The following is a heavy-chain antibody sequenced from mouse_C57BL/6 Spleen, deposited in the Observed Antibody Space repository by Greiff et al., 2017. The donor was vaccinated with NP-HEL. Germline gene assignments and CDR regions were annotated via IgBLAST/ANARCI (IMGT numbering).Heavy chain of an antibody. CDR2: IYPGDGDT. J-gene: IGHJ3*01. D-gene: IGHD1-1*01. CDR1: GYAFSSSW. CDR3: ARGDYYGSSWAY. Sequence: QVQLQQSGPELVKPGASVKISCKASGYAFSSSWMNWVKQRPGKGLEWIGRIYPGDGDTNYNGKFKGKATLTADKSSSTAYMQLSSLTSEDSAVYFCARGDYYGSSWAYWGQGTLVTVSA. V-gene: IGHV1-82*01.